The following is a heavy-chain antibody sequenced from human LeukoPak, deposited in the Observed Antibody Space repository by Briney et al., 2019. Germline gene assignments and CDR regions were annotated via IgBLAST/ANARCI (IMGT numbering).Heavy chain of an antibody. V-gene: IGHV4-34*01. Sequence: SETLSLTCAVYGGSFSGYYWSWIRQPPGKGPEWIGEINHSGSTNYNPSLKSRVTISVDTSKNQFSLKLSSVTAADTAVYYCARGPRGSYIGDYWGQGTLVTVSS. CDR3: ARGPRGSYIGDY. D-gene: IGHD1-26*01. CDR2: INHSGST. J-gene: IGHJ4*02. CDR1: GGSFSGYY.